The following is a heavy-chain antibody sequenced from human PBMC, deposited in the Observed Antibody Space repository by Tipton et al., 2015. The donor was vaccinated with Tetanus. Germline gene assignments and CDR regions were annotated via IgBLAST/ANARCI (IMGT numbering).Heavy chain of an antibody. CDR1: GASVTSNGYY. J-gene: IGHJ5*02. CDR2: KYHSGSA. Sequence: TLSLTCNVSGASVTSNGYYWGWIRQPPGKGPEWIGSKYHSGSAYYNPSLRSRVTISVDTPKNQFSLKLTSVIASDTAVHYCARHWGPRPGIAAAGTWWFDPWGQGTLVTVSS. D-gene: IGHD6-13*01. V-gene: IGHV4-39*01. CDR3: ARHWGPRPGIAAAGTWWFDP.